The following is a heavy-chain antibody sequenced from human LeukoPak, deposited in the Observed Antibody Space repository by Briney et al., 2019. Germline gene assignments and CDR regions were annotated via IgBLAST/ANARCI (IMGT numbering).Heavy chain of an antibody. CDR3: ARARTSIRFTDSFDI. CDR1: GVTFSNNS. CDR2: IIPILRSA. D-gene: IGHD2-21*01. J-gene: IGHJ3*02. Sequence: GASVKVSCETSGVTFSNNSITWVRQAPGQGLEWLGGIIPILRSASYAQKFRGRLRMTSDESTTTAYTELSSLSSDDTAMYFCARARTSIRFTDSFDIWSQGTLVTVSS. V-gene: IGHV1-69*16.